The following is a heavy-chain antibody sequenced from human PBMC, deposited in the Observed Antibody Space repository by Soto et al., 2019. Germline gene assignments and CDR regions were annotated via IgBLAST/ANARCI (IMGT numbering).Heavy chain of an antibody. CDR3: AHNCGVACHSVFFY. CDR1: GCTFSNYA. V-gene: IGHV3-23*01. D-gene: IGHD2-21*01. CDR2: MSGGGGSS. J-gene: IGHJ4*02. Sequence: EVQLLESGGGLVQPGGSLRLSCAASGCTFSNYAMSWFCQAPGKGLEGVSGMSGGGGSSYYADSVTGRCTISRDNSKTTLYLQVNSLRAEDTAVYYCAHNCGVACHSVFFYWGQGTLVIVSS.